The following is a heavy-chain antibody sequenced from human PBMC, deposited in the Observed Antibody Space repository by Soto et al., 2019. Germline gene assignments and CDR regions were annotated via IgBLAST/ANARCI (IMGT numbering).Heavy chain of an antibody. CDR3: ARAYSSSSYNWFDP. CDR1: GFTFSSYG. D-gene: IGHD6-13*01. Sequence: GGSLRLSCAASGFTFSSYGMHWVRQAPGKGLEWVAVIWYEGSNKYYADAVKGRFTISRDNSKNTLYLQMNSLRAEDTAVYYCARAYSSSSYNWFDPCGKGNLVTVSS. CDR2: IWYEGSNK. V-gene: IGHV3-33*01. J-gene: IGHJ5*02.